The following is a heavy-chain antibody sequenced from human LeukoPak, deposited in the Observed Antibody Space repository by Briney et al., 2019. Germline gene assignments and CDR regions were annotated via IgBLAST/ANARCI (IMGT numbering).Heavy chain of an antibody. J-gene: IGHJ5*02. D-gene: IGHD2-2*01. CDR3: ARDLVVVPAAVNWFDP. CDR1: GFTFSSYG. Sequence: QPGRSLRLSCAASGFTFSSYGMHWVRQAPGKGLEWVAVISYDGSNKYYADSVKGRFTISRDNSKNTLYLQMNSLRAEDTAVYYCARDLVVVPAAVNWFDPWGQGTLVTVSS. CDR2: ISYDGSNK. V-gene: IGHV3-30*03.